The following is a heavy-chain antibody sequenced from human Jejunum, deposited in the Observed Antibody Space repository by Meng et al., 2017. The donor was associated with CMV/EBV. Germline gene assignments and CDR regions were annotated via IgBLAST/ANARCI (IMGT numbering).Heavy chain of an antibody. CDR2: INPNNGGA. D-gene: IGHD3-22*01. CDR1: GYTFTSYD. J-gene: IGHJ4*02. Sequence: QGQLVKFGAEVKKPGASVKVSCKASGYTFTSYDINWVRQGTGQGLEWMGRINPNNGGANYAQQFQGRVTMTTDTSISTAYMELSRLRSDDTAVYYCARDLSGYYSFVDYWGQGTLVTVSS. CDR3: ARDLSGYYSFVDY. V-gene: IGHV1-2*06.